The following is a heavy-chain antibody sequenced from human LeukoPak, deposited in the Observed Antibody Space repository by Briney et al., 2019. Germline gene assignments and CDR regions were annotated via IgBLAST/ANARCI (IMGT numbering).Heavy chain of an antibody. CDR2: ISAYNGNT. J-gene: IGHJ6*03. V-gene: IGHV1-18*01. D-gene: IGHD3-3*01. Sequence: ASVKVSCKASGYIFTSYGISWVRQAPGQGLEWMGWISAYNGNTNYAQKLQGRVTMTTDTSTSTAYMELRSLRSDDTAVYYCARRIYDFWSGYYYYYYYMDVWGKGTTVTVSS. CDR3: ARRIYDFWSGYYYYYYYMDV. CDR1: GYIFTSYG.